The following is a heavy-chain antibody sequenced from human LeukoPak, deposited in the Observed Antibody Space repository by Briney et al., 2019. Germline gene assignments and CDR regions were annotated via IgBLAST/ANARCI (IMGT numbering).Heavy chain of an antibody. CDR1: GFTFKTYS. D-gene: IGHD3-22*01. CDR3: ARFSTTYYYDSKESKAHSYAFDI. V-gene: IGHV3-21*01. J-gene: IGHJ3*02. Sequence: PGGSLRLSCVVSGFTFKTYSMNWVRQAPGKGLEWVSSISSGGTYVDYADSVKGRFTISRDNSKNTLYLQMNSLRAEDTAVYYCARFSTTYYYDSKESKAHSYAFDIWGQGTMVTVSS. CDR2: ISSGGTYV.